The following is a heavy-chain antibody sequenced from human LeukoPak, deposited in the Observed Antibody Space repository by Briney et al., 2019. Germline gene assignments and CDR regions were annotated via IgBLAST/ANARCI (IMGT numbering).Heavy chain of an antibody. D-gene: IGHD6-13*01. J-gene: IGHJ4*02. CDR2: ISSSSYI. CDR1: GFTFSSYS. CDR3: ATGYSSSWSFDY. Sequence: PGGSLRLSCAASGFTFSSYSMNWVRQAPGKGLEWVSSISSSSYIYYADSVKGRFTISRDNAKNSLYLQMNSLRAEDTAVYYCATGYSSSWSFDYWGQGTLVTVSS. V-gene: IGHV3-21*01.